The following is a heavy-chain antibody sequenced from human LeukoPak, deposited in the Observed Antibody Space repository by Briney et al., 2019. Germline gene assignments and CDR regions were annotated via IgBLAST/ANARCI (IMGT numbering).Heavy chain of an antibody. V-gene: IGHV3-23*01. D-gene: IGHD6-13*01. CDR1: GFTFSSYA. Sequence: GGSLRLSCAASGFTFSSYAMSWVRQAPGKGLEWVSAISGSGGSTYYADSVKGRFTISRDNSKNTLYLQMNSLRAEDTAVYYCAKCDSSSWYNLNLYFQHWGQGTLVTVSS. J-gene: IGHJ1*01. CDR2: ISGSGGST. CDR3: AKCDSSSWYNLNLYFQH.